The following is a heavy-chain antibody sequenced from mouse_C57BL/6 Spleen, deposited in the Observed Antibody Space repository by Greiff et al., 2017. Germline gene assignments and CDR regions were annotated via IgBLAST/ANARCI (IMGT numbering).Heavy chain of an antibody. J-gene: IGHJ2*01. D-gene: IGHD1-3*01. CDR1: GYTFTSYW. Sequence: QVHVKQPGAELVRPGSSVKLSCKASGYTFTSYWMDWVKQRPGQGLEWIGNIYPSDSETHYNQKFKDKATLTVDKSSSTAYMQLSSLTSEDSAVYYCARSGGPFYFDYWGQGTTLTVSS. CDR2: IYPSDSET. V-gene: IGHV1-61*01. CDR3: ARSGGPFYFDY.